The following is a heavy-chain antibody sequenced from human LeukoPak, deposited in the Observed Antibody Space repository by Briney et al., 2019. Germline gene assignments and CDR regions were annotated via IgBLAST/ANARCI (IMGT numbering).Heavy chain of an antibody. V-gene: IGHV3-9*01. CDR1: GFTFDDYA. Sequence: GGSLRLSCAASGFTFDDYAMHWVRQAPGKGLEWVSGISWNSGSIGYADSVKGRFTISRDNAKNSLYLQMNSLRAEDTALYYCARDISYGSGSTLDYWGQGTLVTVSS. CDR3: ARDISYGSGSTLDY. CDR2: ISWNSGSI. D-gene: IGHD3-10*01. J-gene: IGHJ4*02.